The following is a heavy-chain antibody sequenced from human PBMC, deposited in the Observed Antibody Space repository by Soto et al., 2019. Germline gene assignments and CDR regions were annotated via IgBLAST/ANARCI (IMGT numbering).Heavy chain of an antibody. J-gene: IGHJ4*02. CDR2: MYSVERT. CDR3: ARRGCDYIFGSFDN. Sequence: QVQLQESGPGLVKPSGTLSLTCAVSGGSIRNKDWCWSWVRQSPGKGLEWIGEMYSVERTIYNPSLKSRVTLSADEFANRFSLRLNSVTAADTAVYYCARRGCDYIFGSFDNWGQGFWSPSPQ. D-gene: IGHD2-21*02. CDR1: GGSIRNKDW. V-gene: IGHV4-4*02.